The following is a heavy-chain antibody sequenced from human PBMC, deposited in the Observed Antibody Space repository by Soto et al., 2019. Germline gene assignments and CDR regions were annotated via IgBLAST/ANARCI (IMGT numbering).Heavy chain of an antibody. CDR2: ISWNSINI. CDR1: GFTFDDYA. V-gene: IGHV3-9*01. Sequence: EVQLVEFGGGLEQPGRSLRLSCAASGFTFDDYAMHWVRQNPGKGPEWVSGISWNSINIDYADSVKGRFTISRDNAKNFLYLQMNSLRAEDTALYYCAASRSYCLDYWGQGTLVTVSS. D-gene: IGHD3-10*01. J-gene: IGHJ4*02. CDR3: AASRSYCLDY.